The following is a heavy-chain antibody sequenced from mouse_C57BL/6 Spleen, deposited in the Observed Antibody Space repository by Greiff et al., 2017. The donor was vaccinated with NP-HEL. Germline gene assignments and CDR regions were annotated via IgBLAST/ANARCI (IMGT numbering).Heavy chain of an antibody. CDR1: GYTFTSYW. Sequence: QVQLKQPGAELVKPGASVKLSCKASGYTFTSYWMQWVKQRPGQGLEWIGEIDPSDSYTNYNQKFKGKATLTVDTSSSTAYMQLSSLTSEDSAVYYCARDYGSSSYYFDYWGQGTTLTVSS. V-gene: IGHV1-50*01. J-gene: IGHJ2*01. CDR2: IDPSDSYT. D-gene: IGHD1-1*01. CDR3: ARDYGSSSYYFDY.